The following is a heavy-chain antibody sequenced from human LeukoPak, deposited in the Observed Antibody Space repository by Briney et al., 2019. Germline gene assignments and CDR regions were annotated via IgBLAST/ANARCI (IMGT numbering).Heavy chain of an antibody. V-gene: IGHV3-23*01. Sequence: GGSLRLSCAASGFTFSSCAMSWVRQAPGKGLEWVSAISGSGGSTYYADSVKGRFTISRDNSKNTLYLQMNSLRAEDTAVYYCAKGLIYGDVPDDAFDIWGQGTMVTVSS. J-gene: IGHJ3*02. CDR2: ISGSGGST. CDR1: GFTFSSCA. D-gene: IGHD4-17*01. CDR3: AKGLIYGDVPDDAFDI.